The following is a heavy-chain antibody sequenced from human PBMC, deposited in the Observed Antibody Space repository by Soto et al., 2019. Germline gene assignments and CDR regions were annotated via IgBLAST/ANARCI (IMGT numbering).Heavy chain of an antibody. Sequence: PGGSLRLSCAASGFTFSSYSMNWVRQAPGKGLEWVSYISSSSSTIYYADSVKGRFTISRDNAKNSLYLQMNSLRAEDTAVYYCASSPLVVDYSNYYYYYYMDVWGKGTTVTVSS. J-gene: IGHJ6*03. V-gene: IGHV3-48*01. D-gene: IGHD4-4*01. CDR3: ASSPLVVDYSNYYYYYYMDV. CDR2: ISSSSSTI. CDR1: GFTFSSYS.